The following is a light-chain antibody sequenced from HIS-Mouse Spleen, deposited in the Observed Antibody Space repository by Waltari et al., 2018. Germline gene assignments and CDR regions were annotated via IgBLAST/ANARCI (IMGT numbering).Light chain of an antibody. CDR2: AAA. CDR3: QQLNSYPPT. CDR1: QGISSY. V-gene: IGKV1-9*01. J-gene: IGKJ1*01. Sequence: DIQLTQSPSFLSASVGDRVTITCRASQGISSYLAWYQQNPGKAPKLLIYAAATLQSGVPSRLSGSGSGTEFTLTISSLQPEDFATYYCQQLNSYPPTFGQGTKVEIK.